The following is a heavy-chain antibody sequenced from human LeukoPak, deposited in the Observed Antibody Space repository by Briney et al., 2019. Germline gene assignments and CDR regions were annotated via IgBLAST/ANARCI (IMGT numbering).Heavy chain of an antibody. CDR1: GYTFTGYY. D-gene: IGHD1-26*01. V-gene: IGHV1-2*02. Sequence: ASVKVSRKASGYTFTGYYMHWVRQAPGQGLEWMGWINPNSGGTNYAQKFQGRVTMTRDTSISTAYMELSRLRSDDTAVYYCARSRGSYPNDAFDIWGQGTMVTASS. CDR3: ARSRGSYPNDAFDI. J-gene: IGHJ3*02. CDR2: INPNSGGT.